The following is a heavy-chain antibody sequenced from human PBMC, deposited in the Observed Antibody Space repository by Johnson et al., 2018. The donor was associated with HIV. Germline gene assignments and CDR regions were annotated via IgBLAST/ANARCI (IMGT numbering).Heavy chain of an antibody. Sequence: VQLVESGGGLVQPGGSLRLSCAASGFTVSSNYMSWVRQAPGKGLEWVSVIYSGGSTYYADSVKGRFTISRDNSKNTLYLKMNSLRAEDTAVYYCARYYDSRPFDIWGQGTMVTVSS. CDR1: GFTVSSNY. V-gene: IGHV3-66*01. CDR2: IYSGGST. J-gene: IGHJ3*02. D-gene: IGHD3-22*01. CDR3: ARYYDSRPFDI.